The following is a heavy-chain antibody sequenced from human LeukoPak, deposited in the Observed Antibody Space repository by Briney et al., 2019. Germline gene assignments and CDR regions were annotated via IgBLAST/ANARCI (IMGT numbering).Heavy chain of an antibody. Sequence: PGGSLRLSCAASGLTFSGADMHWVRQASGKGLEWVGRIRTKGNRHATAYAASVKGRFTISRDDSKNTAYLQMNSLKTEDTAVYYCIHYGSGSYSTDYWGQGTLVTVSS. CDR2: IRTKGNRHAT. J-gene: IGHJ4*02. CDR3: IHYGSGSYSTDY. V-gene: IGHV3-73*01. D-gene: IGHD3-10*01. CDR1: GLTFSGAD.